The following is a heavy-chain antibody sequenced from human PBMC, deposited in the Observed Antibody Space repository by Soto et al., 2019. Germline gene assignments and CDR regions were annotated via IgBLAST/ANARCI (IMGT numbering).Heavy chain of an antibody. D-gene: IGHD5-12*01. CDR3: ARSPRVIVAAKGSLDY. V-gene: IGHV1-18*04. J-gene: IGHJ4*02. CDR2: ISTSTGNT. Sequence: ASVKVSCKASGYTFTTFGITWVRLAPGQGLEWMGWISTSTGNTNYAHKFQGRVTLTTDASTRTAYMELKSLTSDDTAAYFCARSPRVIVAAKGSLDYCRQRPLVPVSS. CDR1: GYTFTTFG.